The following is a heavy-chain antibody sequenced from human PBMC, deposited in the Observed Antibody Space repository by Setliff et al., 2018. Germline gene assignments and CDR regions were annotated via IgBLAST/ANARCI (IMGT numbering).Heavy chain of an antibody. V-gene: IGHV5-51*01. CDR1: GYSFTDYW. CDR2: IYPSNSNI. CDR3: ARRRRFDSGGPRSPWYFDL. D-gene: IGHD3-22*01. Sequence: GESLKISCQASGYSFTDYWIAWVRQMPGKGLEWMGIIYPSNSNIKYSPSVQGPFTISADKSISTAYLQWSSLKASDTAFYYCARRRRFDSGGPRSPWYFDLWGRGTLVTVSS. J-gene: IGHJ2*01.